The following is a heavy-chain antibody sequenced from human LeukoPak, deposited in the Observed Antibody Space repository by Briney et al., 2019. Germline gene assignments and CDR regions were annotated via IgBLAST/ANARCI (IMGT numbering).Heavy chain of an antibody. J-gene: IGHJ3*02. CDR1: GGTFSRYA. D-gene: IGHD4-17*01. V-gene: IGHV1-69*01. Sequence: SVKVSCKASGGTFSRYAISWVRQAPGQGLEWMGGIIPIFGTANYAQKFQGRVTITADESTSTAYMELSSLRSEDTAGYYCASKEGAGIDYGDYDPYDAFDIWGQGKMVTVSS. CDR2: IIPIFGTA. CDR3: ASKEGAGIDYGDYDPYDAFDI.